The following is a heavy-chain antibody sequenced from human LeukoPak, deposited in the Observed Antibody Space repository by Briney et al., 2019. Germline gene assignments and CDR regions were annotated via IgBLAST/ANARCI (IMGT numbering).Heavy chain of an antibody. CDR3: ARDYYLDY. J-gene: IGHJ4*02. CDR1: GFTFSSYE. Sequence: RGSLRLSCAASGFTFSSYEMNWVRQAPGKGLEWLSYISSGGSTIYYADSVKGRFTISRDNAKNSLFLQMNSLRAEDTAVYYCARDYYLDYWGQGTLVTVSS. V-gene: IGHV3-48*03. CDR2: ISSGGSTI.